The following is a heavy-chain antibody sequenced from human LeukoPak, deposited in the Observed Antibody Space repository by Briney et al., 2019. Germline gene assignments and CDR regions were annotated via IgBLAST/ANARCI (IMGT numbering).Heavy chain of an antibody. CDR3: ARYSGSYLSPFDY. V-gene: IGHV4-59*08. D-gene: IGHD1-26*01. CDR1: GVSLRSYY. J-gene: IGHJ4*02. Sequence: PSETLSLTCTVSGVSLRSYYWSWIRQPPGKGLEWIGYIYYRGSTNYNPSLKSRVTMSVDTSKNQFSLKLTSVTAADTAVYYCARYSGSYLSPFDYWGQGTLVTVSS. CDR2: IYYRGST.